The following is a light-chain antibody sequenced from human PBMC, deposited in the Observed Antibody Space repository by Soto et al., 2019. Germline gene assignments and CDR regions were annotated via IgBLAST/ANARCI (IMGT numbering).Light chain of an antibody. CDR1: QSINSW. CDR3: QQYNSYST. J-gene: IGKJ2*01. Sequence: DIPMTQSPSTLSASVGDRVTITCRASQSINSWLAWYQQKPGKAPKVLIYKASTLESGVPSRFSGSGSGTEFTLTISSLQPDDFATYYCQQYNSYSTFGQGTKLEIK. V-gene: IGKV1-5*03. CDR2: KAS.